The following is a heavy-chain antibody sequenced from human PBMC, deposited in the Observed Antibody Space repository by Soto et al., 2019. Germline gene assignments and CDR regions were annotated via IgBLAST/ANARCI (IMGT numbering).Heavy chain of an antibody. Sequence: GESLKISCKGSGYSFTIYWISWVRQMPGKGLEWMGRIDPSDSYTNYSPSFQGHVTISADKSISTAYLQWSSLKASDTAMYYCARQGQYSSSSPGDWFDPWGQGTLVTVSS. CDR3: ARQGQYSSSSPGDWFDP. CDR2: IDPSDSYT. J-gene: IGHJ5*02. D-gene: IGHD6-6*01. CDR1: GYSFTIYW. V-gene: IGHV5-10-1*01.